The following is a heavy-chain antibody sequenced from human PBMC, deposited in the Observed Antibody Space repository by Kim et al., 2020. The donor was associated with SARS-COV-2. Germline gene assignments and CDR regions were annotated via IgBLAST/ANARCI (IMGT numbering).Heavy chain of an antibody. V-gene: IGHV3-21*01. D-gene: IGHD3-9*01. CDR2: ISSSSSYI. Sequence: GGSLRLSCAASGFTFSSYSMNWVRQAPGKGLEWVSSISSSSSYIYYADSVKGRFTISRDNSKNSLYLQMNSLRAEDTAVYYCAMYRWIYDILTGYYMASYYYYGMDVWGQGTTVTVSS. CDR1: GFTFSSYS. CDR3: AMYRWIYDILTGYYMASYYYYGMDV. J-gene: IGHJ6*02.